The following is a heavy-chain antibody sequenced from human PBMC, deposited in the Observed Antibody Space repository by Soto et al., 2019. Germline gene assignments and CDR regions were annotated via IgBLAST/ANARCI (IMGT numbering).Heavy chain of an antibody. J-gene: IGHJ3*01. D-gene: IGHD1-20*01. CDR1: GYPFSSYH. CDR3: ARAWGYNWNQRRDAFDV. Sequence: VQLVQSGAEVKKPGASVTVSCKVSGYPFSSYHINWVRQAPGQGLEWMGIIDPSRGTTDYAQKFQGRITMTRDTSTDTVHLEVSTVRSEDTALYYCARAWGYNWNQRRDAFDVWGQGTVVVVSS. V-gene: IGHV1-46*01. CDR2: IDPSRGTT.